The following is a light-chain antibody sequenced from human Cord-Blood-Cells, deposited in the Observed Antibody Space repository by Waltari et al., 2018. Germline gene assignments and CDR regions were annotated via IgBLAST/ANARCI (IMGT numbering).Light chain of an antibody. CDR1: SSDVGGYNY. J-gene: IGLJ1*01. CDR2: DVS. V-gene: IGLV2-14*01. Sequence: QSALTQPASVSGSPGQSLTISCTGTSSDVGGYNYGSWYQQHPGKAPKLMIYDVSKRPSGVSNRFSGSKSGNTASLTISGLQAEDEADYYCSSYTSSSTYVFGTGTKVTVL. CDR3: SSYTSSSTYV.